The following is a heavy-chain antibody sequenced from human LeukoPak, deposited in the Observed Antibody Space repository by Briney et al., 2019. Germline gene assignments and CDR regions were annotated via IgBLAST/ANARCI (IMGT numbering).Heavy chain of an antibody. CDR1: GFTFSSYA. J-gene: IGHJ3*01. CDR2: ISGSGGST. CDR3: ARDPGIDAFDV. V-gene: IGHV3-23*01. Sequence: GGSLRLCCAASGFTFSSYAMSWVRQAPGKGLEWVSAISGSGGSTYYADSVKGRFTISRDNSKNTMYLQMNSLRAEDTAIYYCARDPGIDAFDVWGQGTMVTVSS. D-gene: IGHD1-26*01.